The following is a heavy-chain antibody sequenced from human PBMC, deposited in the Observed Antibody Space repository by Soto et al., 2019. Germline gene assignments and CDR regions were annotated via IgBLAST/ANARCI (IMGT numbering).Heavy chain of an antibody. D-gene: IGHD1-26*01. CDR3: AKGWDTSIADEFDI. Sequence: EVQVLESGGDLVQPGGSLRLTCSVSGFTFSTSSMNWVRQAPGKALEWVSSISGSGDITYYADSVKGRFTTSRDNSKSMVYLQMNSLRVEDTAVYHFAKGWDTSIADEFDIWGQGTMVTVSS. CDR2: ISGSGDIT. V-gene: IGHV3-23*01. J-gene: IGHJ3*02. CDR1: GFTFSTSS.